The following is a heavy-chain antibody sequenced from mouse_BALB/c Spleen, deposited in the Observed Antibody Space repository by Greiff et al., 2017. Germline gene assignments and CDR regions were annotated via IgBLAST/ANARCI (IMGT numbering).Heavy chain of an antibody. CDR2: ISYSGST. CDR3: ARGDGSYGWYFDV. D-gene: IGHD1-1*02. CDR1: GYSITSDYA. J-gene: IGHJ1*01. Sequence: EVQLQQSGPGLVKPSPSLSFTCTVTGYSITSDYAWNWIRQFPGNKLEWMGYISYSGSTSYNPSLKSRISITRDTSKNQFFLQLNSVTTEDTATYDCARGDGSYGWYFDVVGAGTTVTVSA. V-gene: IGHV3-2*02.